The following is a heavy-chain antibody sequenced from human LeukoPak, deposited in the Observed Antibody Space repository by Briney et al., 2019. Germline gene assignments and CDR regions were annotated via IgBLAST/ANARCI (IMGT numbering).Heavy chain of an antibody. Sequence: SETLSLTCTVSGGSISSGGYYWSWIRQHPGKGLEWIGYIYYSGTTYYNPSLKSRVTISVDTSKNQFSLKLSSVTAADTAVYYCARVISDSSGYYYYFDYWGQGTLVTVSS. CDR2: IYYSGTT. J-gene: IGHJ4*02. D-gene: IGHD3-22*01. CDR1: GGSISSGGYY. V-gene: IGHV4-31*03. CDR3: ARVISDSSGYYYYFDY.